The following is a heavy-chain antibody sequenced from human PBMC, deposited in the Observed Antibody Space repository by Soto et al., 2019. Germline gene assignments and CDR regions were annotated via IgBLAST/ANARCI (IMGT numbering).Heavy chain of an antibody. CDR2: IKQDGSEK. Sequence: GGSLRLSCAASGFTFSSYWMSWVRQAPGKGLEWVANIKQDGSEKYYVDSVKGRFTISRDNAKNSLYLQMNSLRAEDTAVYYCARGTIAARPLFVFDYWGQGTQVTVSS. D-gene: IGHD6-6*01. CDR1: GFTFSSYW. J-gene: IGHJ4*02. CDR3: ARGTIAARPLFVFDY. V-gene: IGHV3-7*01.